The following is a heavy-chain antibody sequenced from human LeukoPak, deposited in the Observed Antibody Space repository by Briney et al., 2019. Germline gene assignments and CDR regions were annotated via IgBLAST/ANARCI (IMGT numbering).Heavy chain of an antibody. V-gene: IGHV1-18*01. CDR1: GGTFSSYA. CDR3: ARRVVLQGYYFDY. D-gene: IGHD2-2*01. CDR2: ISAYNGNT. J-gene: IGHJ4*02. Sequence: ASVKVSCKASGGTFSSYAISWVRQAPGQGLEWMGWISAYNGNTNYAQKLQGRVTMTTDTSTSTAYMELRSLRSDDTAVYYCARRVVLQGYYFDYWGQGTLVTVSS.